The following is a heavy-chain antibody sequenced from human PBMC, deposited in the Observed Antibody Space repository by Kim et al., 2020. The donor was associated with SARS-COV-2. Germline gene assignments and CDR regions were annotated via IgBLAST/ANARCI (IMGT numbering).Heavy chain of an antibody. D-gene: IGHD3-10*01. CDR2: ISSSGVST. V-gene: IGHV3-23*01. CDR3: AKGSALVVNFSSDY. CDR1: GFTFSNYS. J-gene: IGHJ4*02. Sequence: GGSLRLSCAASGFTFSNYSMSWVRQAPGKGLEWVSSISSSGVSTYYADSVKGRFTISRDNSKNTLYLQMNSLRAEDTAVYYCAKGSALVVNFSSDYWGQGTLVTVSS.